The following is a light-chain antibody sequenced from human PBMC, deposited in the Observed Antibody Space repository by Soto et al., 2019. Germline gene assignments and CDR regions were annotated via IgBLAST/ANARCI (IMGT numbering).Light chain of an antibody. V-gene: IGLV2-23*01. CDR1: SSDVGIYNL. CDR2: EGS. CDR3: CSFAGPRGLI. Sequence: QSVLTQPASVCGSPGPSITLSCTGTSSDVGIYNLVSWFQQHPGKAPKLMMYEGSKRPSGISDRFSGSKSGNTAFLTISGLQAEDESDYYCCSFAGPRGLIFGGGTELTVL. J-gene: IGLJ2*01.